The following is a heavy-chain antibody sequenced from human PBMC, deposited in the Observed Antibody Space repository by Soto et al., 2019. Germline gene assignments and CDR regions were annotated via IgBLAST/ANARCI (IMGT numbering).Heavy chain of an antibody. V-gene: IGHV3-33*01. J-gene: IGHJ3*01. Sequence: QVQLVESGGGVVQIGRSLRLSCAASGFIFSNYGMHWVRQAPGRGLEWVAIIWYDGDSKFYGDSVRGRFTISRDDFKNTVYLQMNSLRAEDTAVYFCARDQHGNAIDFWGQGTMVTVSS. CDR1: GFIFSNYG. CDR3: ARDQHGNAIDF. D-gene: IGHD1-1*01. CDR2: IWYDGDSK.